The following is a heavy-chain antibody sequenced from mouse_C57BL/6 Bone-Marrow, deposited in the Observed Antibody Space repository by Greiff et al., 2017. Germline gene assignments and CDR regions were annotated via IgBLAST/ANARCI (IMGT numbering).Heavy chain of an antibody. J-gene: IGHJ4*01. CDR1: GYTFTDYE. V-gene: IGHV1-15*01. Sequence: QVQLQQSGAELVRPGGSVTLSCKASGYTFTDYEMHWVKQTPVHGLEWIGAIDPETGGTAYNQKFKGKAILTADKSSSTAYMELRSLTSEDSAVYYCTRGDYDGPYYYAMDYWGQGTSVTVSS. CDR3: TRGDYDGPYYYAMDY. D-gene: IGHD2-4*01. CDR2: IDPETGGT.